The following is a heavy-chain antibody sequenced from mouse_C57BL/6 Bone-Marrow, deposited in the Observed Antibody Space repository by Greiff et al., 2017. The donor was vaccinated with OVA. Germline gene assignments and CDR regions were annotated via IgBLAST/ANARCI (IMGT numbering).Heavy chain of an antibody. CDR1: GFTFSSYG. J-gene: IGHJ3*01. V-gene: IGHV5-6*01. CDR2: ISSGGSYT. CDR3: ARLYDYDWFAY. D-gene: IGHD2-4*01. Sequence: EVQLVESGGDLVKPGGSLKLSCAASGFTFSSYGMSWVRQTPDKRLEWVATISSGGSYTYYPDSVKGRFTISRDNAKNTRYLQMSSLKSEDTAMYYCARLYDYDWFAYWGQGTLVTVSA.